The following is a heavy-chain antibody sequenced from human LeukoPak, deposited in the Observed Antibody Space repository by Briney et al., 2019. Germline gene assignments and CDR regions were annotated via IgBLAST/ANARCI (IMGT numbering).Heavy chain of an antibody. Sequence: SETLSLTRTVSGGSISRYYWSWIRQPPGKGLEWIWYIYYSGSTNYNPSLKSRGTISGDTSKNQFSLKLSSVTAADTAVYYCARQPGIAVAGFDYWGQGTLVTVSS. CDR1: GGSISRYY. D-gene: IGHD6-19*01. CDR2: IYYSGST. J-gene: IGHJ4*02. V-gene: IGHV4-59*08. CDR3: ARQPGIAVAGFDY.